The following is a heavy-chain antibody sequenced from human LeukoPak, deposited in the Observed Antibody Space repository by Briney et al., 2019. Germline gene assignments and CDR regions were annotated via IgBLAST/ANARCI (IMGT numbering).Heavy chain of an antibody. J-gene: IGHJ4*02. CDR1: RGSISNYY. CDR2: IYYSGST. D-gene: IGHD3-10*01. CDR3: ARVGTYGSGSYLSWLDY. V-gene: IGHV4-59*01. Sequence: ASETLSLTCTVSRGSISNYYWSWIRQPPGKGLEWIGYIYYSGSTNYNPSLKSRVTISVDTSKNQFSLKLSSVTAADTAVYYCARVGTYGSGSYLSWLDYWGQGTLVTVSS.